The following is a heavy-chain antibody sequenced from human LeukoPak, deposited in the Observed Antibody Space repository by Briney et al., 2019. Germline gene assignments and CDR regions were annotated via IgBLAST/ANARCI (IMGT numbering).Heavy chain of an antibody. CDR3: ARDLSVRGVIRGWFDP. J-gene: IGHJ5*02. CDR1: GDSISSRNW. CDR2: IYHTGST. V-gene: IGHV4-4*02. Sequence: PSETLSLTCSVSGDSISSRNWWTWVRQTPEKGLEWIGEIYHTGSTNYNPSVESRVTISVDTSKNQFSLKLSSVTAADTAVYYCARDLSVRGVIRGWFDPWGQGTLVTVSS. D-gene: IGHD3-10*01.